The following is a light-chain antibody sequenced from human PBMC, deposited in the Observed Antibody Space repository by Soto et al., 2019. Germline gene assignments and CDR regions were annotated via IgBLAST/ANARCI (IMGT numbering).Light chain of an antibody. V-gene: IGLV1-40*01. Sequence: QSVLTQPPSVSGAPGQRVTISCTGSSSNIGAGYVVHWYQQLPGTAPKLLIYGNSNRPSGVPDRFSGSKSGTSASLAITGLQAEDEADYYCQSYDSSLRGWVFGGGTQLTVL. CDR1: SSNIGAGYV. CDR3: QSYDSSLRGWV. J-gene: IGLJ3*02. CDR2: GNS.